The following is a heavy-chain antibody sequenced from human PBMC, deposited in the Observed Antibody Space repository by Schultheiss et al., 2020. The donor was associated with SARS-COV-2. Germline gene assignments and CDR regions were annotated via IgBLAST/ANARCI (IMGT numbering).Heavy chain of an antibody. Sequence: SQTLSLTCAVYGGSFSGYYWGWIRQPPGKGLEWIGEINHSGSTNYNPSLKSRVTISVDTSKNQFSLKLSSVTAADTAVYYCARRAAEGDYGDLVDYWGQGTLVTVSS. CDR2: INHSGST. CDR1: GGSFSGYY. CDR3: ARRAAEGDYGDLVDY. V-gene: IGHV4-34*01. J-gene: IGHJ4*02. D-gene: IGHD4-17*01.